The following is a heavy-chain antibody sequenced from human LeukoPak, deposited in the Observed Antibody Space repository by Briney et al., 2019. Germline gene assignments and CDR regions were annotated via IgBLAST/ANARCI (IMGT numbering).Heavy chain of an antibody. D-gene: IGHD3-22*01. CDR2: ISSSSSYI. CDR1: GFTFSSYN. V-gene: IGHV3-21*01. CDR3: ARESVRRISMRSKGFFDY. Sequence: GGSLRLSCAASGFTFSSYNMNWVRQAPGKGLEWVSSISSSSSYIYYADSVKGRFTISRDNARNTLFLQMDSLRAEDTAVYYCARESVRRISMRSKGFFDYWGRGTRVTVSS. J-gene: IGHJ4*02.